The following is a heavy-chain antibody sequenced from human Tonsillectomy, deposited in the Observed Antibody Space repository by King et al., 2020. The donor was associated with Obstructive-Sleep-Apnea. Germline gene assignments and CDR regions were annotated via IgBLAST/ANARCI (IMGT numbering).Heavy chain of an antibody. Sequence: VQLVESGGGLVQPGGSLRLSCAASGFTFSSYAMSWVRQAPGKGLEWVSAISGSAGTTYYVESVKGRFTFSRDNSKNTLYLQMNSLRAEDTAVYYCAKILWFGELGAFDIWGQGTMVTVSS. D-gene: IGHD3-10*01. CDR2: ISGSAGTT. V-gene: IGHV3-23*04. CDR3: AKILWFGELGAFDI. J-gene: IGHJ3*02. CDR1: GFTFSSYA.